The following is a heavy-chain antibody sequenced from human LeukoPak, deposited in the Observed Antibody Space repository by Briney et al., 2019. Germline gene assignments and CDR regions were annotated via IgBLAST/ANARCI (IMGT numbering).Heavy chain of an antibody. CDR1: GGSISSGDYY. CDR2: IYYSGST. V-gene: IGHV4-30-4*01. Sequence: PSETLSLTCTVSGGSISSGDYYWSWIRQPPGKGLEWIGYIYYSGSTYYYPSLKSRVTISVDTSKNQFSLKLSSVTAADTAVYYCARQPNYDFWSGYHTWDYWGQGTLVTVSS. D-gene: IGHD3-3*01. CDR3: ARQPNYDFWSGYHTWDY. J-gene: IGHJ4*02.